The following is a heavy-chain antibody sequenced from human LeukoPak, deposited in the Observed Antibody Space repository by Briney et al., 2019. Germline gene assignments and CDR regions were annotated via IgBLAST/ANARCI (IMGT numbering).Heavy chain of an antibody. V-gene: IGHV3-48*04. CDR3: ARDAKAELLDY. Sequence: PGGSLRLSCAASGFTFSIYNKNWVRQAPGKGLEWVSYISSSGSTIYYADSVKGRFTISRDNAKNSLYLQMNSLRAEDTAVYYCARDAKAELLDYWGQGTLVTVSS. CDR2: ISSSGSTI. D-gene: IGHD1-26*01. CDR1: GFTFSIYN. J-gene: IGHJ4*02.